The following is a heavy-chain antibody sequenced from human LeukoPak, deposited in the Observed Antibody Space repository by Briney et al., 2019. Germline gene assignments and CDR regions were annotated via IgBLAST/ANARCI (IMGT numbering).Heavy chain of an antibody. Sequence: PGGSLRLSCSASGFSFSTYALHWVRQAPGKGLEYLSAISSNGGSTYYANSVKGRFTISRDNSKNTLFLQVGSLTAEDTAVYYCARALGYSSGWYTDYWGQGTLVTVSS. V-gene: IGHV3-64*01. CDR1: GFSFSTYA. D-gene: IGHD6-19*01. CDR2: ISSNGGST. CDR3: ARALGYSSGWYTDY. J-gene: IGHJ4*02.